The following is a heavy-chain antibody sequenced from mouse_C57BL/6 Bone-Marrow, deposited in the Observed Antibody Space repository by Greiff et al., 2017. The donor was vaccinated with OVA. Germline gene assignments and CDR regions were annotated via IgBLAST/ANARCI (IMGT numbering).Heavy chain of an antibody. CDR3: ARLYYDYDGWYFDV. CDR1: GISITTGNYR. V-gene: IGHV3-5*01. CDR2: IYYSGTI. D-gene: IGHD2-4*01. J-gene: IGHJ1*03. Sequence: EVKLMESGPGLVKPSQTVFLTCTVTGISITTGNYRWSWIRQFPGNKLEWIGYIYYSGTITYNPSLTSRTTITRDTPKNQFFLEMNSLTAEDTATYYCARLYYDYDGWYFDVWGTGTTVTVSS.